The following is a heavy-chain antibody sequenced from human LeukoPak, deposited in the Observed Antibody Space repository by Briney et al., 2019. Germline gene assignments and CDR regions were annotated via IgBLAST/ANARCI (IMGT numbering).Heavy chain of an antibody. J-gene: IGHJ6*03. CDR1: GGSISSSSYY. V-gene: IGHV4-39*07. CDR2: IYYSGST. Sequence: SESLSLTCTVSGGSISSSSYYWGWIRQPPGKGLEWIGSIYYSGSTYYNPSLKSRVTISVDTSKNQFSLKLSSVTAADTAVYYCVKVDYGDQLYYYYYYMDVWGKGTTVTVSS. CDR3: VKVDYGDQLYYYYYYMDV. D-gene: IGHD4-17*01.